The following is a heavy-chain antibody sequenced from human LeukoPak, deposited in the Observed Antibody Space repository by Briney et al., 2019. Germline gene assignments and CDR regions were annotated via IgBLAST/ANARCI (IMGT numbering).Heavy chain of an antibody. J-gene: IGHJ6*02. V-gene: IGHV1-2*02. CDR2: INPNSGGT. CDR1: GYTSTGYY. D-gene: IGHD6-19*01. CDR3: ARESIAVADPTYYYYGMDV. Sequence: ASVKVSCKASGYTSTGYYMHWVRQAPGQGLEGMGWINPNSGGTNYAQKFQGRVTMTRDTSISTAYMELSRLRSDDTAVYSCARESIAVADPTYYYYGMDVWGQGTTVTVSS.